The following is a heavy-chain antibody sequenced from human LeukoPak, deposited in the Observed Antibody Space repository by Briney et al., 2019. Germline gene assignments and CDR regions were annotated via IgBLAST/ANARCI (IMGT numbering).Heavy chain of an antibody. CDR3: ATSTIFGVVANWFDP. D-gene: IGHD3-3*01. CDR1: GGSISSSNW. V-gene: IGHV4-4*02. Sequence: PSETLSLTCAVSGGSISSSNWWSWVRQPPGKGLEWIGEINHSGSTNYNPSLKSRVTISLDTSKNQFSLKLSSVTAADTAMYYCATSTIFGVVANWFDPWGQGTLVTVSS. J-gene: IGHJ5*02. CDR2: INHSGST.